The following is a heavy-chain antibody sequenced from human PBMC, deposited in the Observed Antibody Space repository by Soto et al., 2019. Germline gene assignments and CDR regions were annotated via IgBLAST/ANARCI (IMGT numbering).Heavy chain of an antibody. CDR2: ISYDGSNK. J-gene: IGHJ6*02. CDR1: GFTFSSYA. D-gene: IGHD4-17*01. CDR3: ARKGLRASNYYYYGRDV. V-gene: IGHV3-30-3*01. Sequence: QVQLVESGGGVVQPGRSLRLSCAASGFTFSSYAMHWVRQAPGKGLEWVAVISYDGSNKYYADSVKGRFTISRDNSKNTLYLQMNSPRAEDTAVYYCARKGLRASNYYYYGRDVWGQGTTVTVSS.